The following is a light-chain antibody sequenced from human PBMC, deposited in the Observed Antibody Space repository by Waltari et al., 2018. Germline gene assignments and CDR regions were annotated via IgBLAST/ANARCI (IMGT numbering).Light chain of an antibody. CDR1: SSNIGSNY. J-gene: IGLJ2*01. CDR3: AAWDDSLSGPV. V-gene: IGLV1-47*01. Sequence: QSVLTQPPSASGTPGQRVTISCSGSSSNIGSNYVYWYQQLPGPAPKLLIYRNNPRPSGVPDRVSGSKSGTSASRASIGLRSEDEADYYCAAWDDSLSGPVFGGGTKLTVL. CDR2: RNN.